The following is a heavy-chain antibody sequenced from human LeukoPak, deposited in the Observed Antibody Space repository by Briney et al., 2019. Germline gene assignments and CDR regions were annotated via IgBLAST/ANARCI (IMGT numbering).Heavy chain of an antibody. CDR2: IRYDGSHQ. J-gene: IGHJ4*02. D-gene: IGHD3-22*01. CDR1: GFTFSPFG. CDR3: AKDVASYYYDTTGADY. Sequence: GGSLRLSCAASGFTFSPFGMHWVRQAPGKGLEWVALIRYDGSHQYYAGSVKGRFTVSRDNSNNTLYLQMNSLRPEDTAMYYCAKDVASYYYDTTGADYWGQGTPVTVAS. V-gene: IGHV3-30*02.